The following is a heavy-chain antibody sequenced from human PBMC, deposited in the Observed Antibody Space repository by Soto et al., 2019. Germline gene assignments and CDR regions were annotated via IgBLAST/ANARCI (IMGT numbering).Heavy chain of an antibody. CDR3: ARDLTKGLDV. J-gene: IGHJ6*02. CDR1: GYTFTSCG. V-gene: IGHV1-18*01. Sequence: QVHLVQSGAEVTKPGASVKVSCKASGYTFTSCGISWVRQAPGQGLEWMGLINTYNGYTNYPQNFQGRVTMTTDTSTGTVYMELRSLTSDDTAVYYCARDLTKGLDVWGQGTTVTVSS. D-gene: IGHD4-4*01. CDR2: INTYNGYT.